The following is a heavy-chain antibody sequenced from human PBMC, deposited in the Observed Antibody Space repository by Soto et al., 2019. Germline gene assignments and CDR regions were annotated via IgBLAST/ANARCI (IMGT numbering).Heavy chain of an antibody. V-gene: IGHV1-69*13. CDR2: IIPIFGTA. D-gene: IGHD3-10*01. CDR1: GYTFTSYG. CDR3: AGGGDTFSIDV. Sequence: ASVKVSCKASGYTFTSYGISWVRQAPGQGLEWMGGIIPIFGTANYAQKFQGRVTITADESTSTAYMELSSLRSADTAVYYCAGGGDTFSIDVWGQGTMVTVSS. J-gene: IGHJ6*02.